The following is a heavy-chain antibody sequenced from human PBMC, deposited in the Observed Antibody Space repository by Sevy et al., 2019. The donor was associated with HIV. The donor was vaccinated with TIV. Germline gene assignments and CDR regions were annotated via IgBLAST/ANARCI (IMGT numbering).Heavy chain of an antibody. Sequence: GGSLRLSCAASGFTFSSYSMNWVRQAPGKGLEWVSSISSSSSYIYYADSVKGRFTISRDNAKNSLYLQMNSLRAEDTAVYYCARNDSGSVGPNYYDSSGYYFESYYGMDVWGQGTTVTVSS. D-gene: IGHD3-22*01. CDR2: ISSSSSYI. CDR1: GFTFSSYS. CDR3: ARNDSGSVGPNYYDSSGYYFESYYGMDV. J-gene: IGHJ6*02. V-gene: IGHV3-21*01.